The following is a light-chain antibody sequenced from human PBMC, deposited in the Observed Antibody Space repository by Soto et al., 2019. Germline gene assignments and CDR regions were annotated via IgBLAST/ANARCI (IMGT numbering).Light chain of an antibody. J-gene: IGKJ4*01. CDR3: QQRSNWPPLT. Sequence: TELTQSPATLSISPGERATLSCRASQNVGTNLAWYQQKPGQAPRLLIYGASTRAFGLPARFTGSGSGTEFTLTITSLQSEDIAVYHCQQRSNWPPLTFGGGTKVEIK. CDR1: QNVGTN. V-gene: IGKV3-15*01. CDR2: GAS.